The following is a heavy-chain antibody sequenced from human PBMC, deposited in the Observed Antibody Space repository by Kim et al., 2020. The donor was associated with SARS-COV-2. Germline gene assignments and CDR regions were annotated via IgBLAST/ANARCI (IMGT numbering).Heavy chain of an antibody. CDR2: ISSSSSYI. J-gene: IGHJ4*02. D-gene: IGHD6-13*01. CDR1: GFTFSSYS. V-gene: IGHV3-21*01. Sequence: GGSLRLSCAASGFTFSSYSMNWVRQAPGKGLEWVSSISSSSSYIYYADSVKGRFTISRDNAKNSLYLQMNSLRAEDTAVYYCARDRQGLYSSSPFWGQGTLVTVSS. CDR3: ARDRQGLYSSSPF.